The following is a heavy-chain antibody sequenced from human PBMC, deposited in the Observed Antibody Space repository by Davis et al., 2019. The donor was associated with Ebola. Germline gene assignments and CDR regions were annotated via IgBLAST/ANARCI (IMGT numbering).Heavy chain of an antibody. J-gene: IGHJ4*02. Sequence: ASVMVSCKASGFILTNYAIHLVRQAPGQRLDWMGWVHAVNGNTKYSQRFQGRVTITTDTSASTVYLDLTSLRSDDTAVFYCARASFGYNSGWYADYWGPGSLVTVSS. V-gene: IGHV1-3*01. CDR3: ARASFGYNSGWYADY. D-gene: IGHD6-19*01. CDR2: VHAVNGNT. CDR1: GFILTNYA.